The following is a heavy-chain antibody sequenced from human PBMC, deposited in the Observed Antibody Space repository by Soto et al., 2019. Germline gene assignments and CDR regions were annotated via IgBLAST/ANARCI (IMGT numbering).Heavy chain of an antibody. CDR2: MNPNSGNT. V-gene: IGHV1-8*01. CDR1: GYTFTSYD. J-gene: IGHJ5*02. CDR3: ARERTRGFDP. Sequence: QVQLVQSGAEVKKPGASVKVSCKASGYTFTSYDINWVRQATGPGLEWMGWMNPNSGNTAYAQKFLGRVTMTRNTSRRTAYMELRSLRSEDTAVYYCARERTRGFDPWGQGTLVTVSS.